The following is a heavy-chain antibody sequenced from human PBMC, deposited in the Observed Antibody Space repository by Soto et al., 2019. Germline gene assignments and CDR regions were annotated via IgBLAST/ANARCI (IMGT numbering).Heavy chain of an antibody. CDR2: IWYDGGNK. CDR1: VFTFSDYG. CDR3: AREGYVDTAMVIPYFDY. V-gene: IGHV3-33*01. D-gene: IGHD5-18*01. Sequence: GGSLRLSCAASVFTFSDYGMHWVRQAPGKGLEWVAVIWYDGGNKYYADSVKGRFTISRDNSKNTLFLQMNSLRADDTAFYYCAREGYVDTAMVIPYFDYWGQGTLVTVSS. J-gene: IGHJ4*02.